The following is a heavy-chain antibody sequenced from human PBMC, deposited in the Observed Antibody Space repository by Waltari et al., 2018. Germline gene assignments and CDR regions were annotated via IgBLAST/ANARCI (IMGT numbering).Heavy chain of an antibody. CDR2: ISGRGGST. D-gene: IGHD3-22*01. CDR3: AKDLEYYYDSSGFYLSFDY. Sequence: EVQLLESGGGLVQPGGSLRLSCAASGFTFSSYAMSWVRQAPGKGLEWVSAISGRGGSTYYADSVKGRFTISRDNSKNTLYLQMNSLRAEDTAVYYCAKDLEYYYDSSGFYLSFDYWGQGTLVTVSS. CDR1: GFTFSSYA. V-gene: IGHV3-23*01. J-gene: IGHJ4*02.